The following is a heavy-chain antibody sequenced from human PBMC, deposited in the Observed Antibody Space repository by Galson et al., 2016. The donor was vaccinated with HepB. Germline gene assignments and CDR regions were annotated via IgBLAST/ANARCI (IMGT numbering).Heavy chain of an antibody. CDR2: INRDGGET. CDR1: GFSFSNYW. CDR3: ASSVVTIGTRMFDR. V-gene: IGHV3-7*03. J-gene: IGHJ3*01. Sequence: SLRLSCAASGFSFSNYWMNWIRQAPGKGPEWVANINRDGGETYYVDSVKGRFSISRDNAKNALYLQMDSLRAEDTAMYYCASSVVTIGTRMFDRWGQGQWSPSLQ. D-gene: IGHD2-21*02.